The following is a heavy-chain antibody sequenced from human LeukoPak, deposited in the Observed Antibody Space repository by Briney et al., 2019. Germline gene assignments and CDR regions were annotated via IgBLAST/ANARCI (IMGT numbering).Heavy chain of an antibody. Sequence: GESLKIFCKSSGYSLTSFWIGWVRQMPGKGLEWMGIIYPGDPDTRYSPSFQGQVTISADKSISTAYPQWSSLKASDTAMYYCSRLHRDYFDYWGKRTLVTVSS. J-gene: IGHJ4*02. CDR1: GYSLTSFW. CDR3: SRLHRDYFDY. V-gene: IGHV5-51*01. CDR2: IYPGDPDT.